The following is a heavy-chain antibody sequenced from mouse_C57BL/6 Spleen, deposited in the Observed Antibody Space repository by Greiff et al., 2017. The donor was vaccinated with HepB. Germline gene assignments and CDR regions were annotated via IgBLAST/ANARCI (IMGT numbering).Heavy chain of an antibody. CDR1: GYAFSSYW. D-gene: IGHD2-5*01. V-gene: IGHV1-80*01. CDR3: ARSLSNYPSMDY. J-gene: IGHJ4*01. CDR2: IYPGDGDT. Sequence: QVQLKQSGAELVKPGASVKISCKASGYAFSSYWMNWVKQRPGKGLEWIGQIYPGDGDTNYNGKFKGKATLTADKSSSTAYMQLSSLTSEDSAVYVCARSLSNYPSMDYWGQGTSVTVSS.